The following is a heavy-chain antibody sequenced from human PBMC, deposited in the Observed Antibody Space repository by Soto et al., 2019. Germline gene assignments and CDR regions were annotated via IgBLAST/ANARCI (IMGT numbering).Heavy chain of an antibody. V-gene: IGHV4-34*01. CDR2: INHSGST. Sequence: SETLSLTCAVYGGSFSGYYWSWIRQPPGKGLEWIGEINHSGSTNYNPSLKSRVTISVDTSKNQFSLKLSSVTAADTAVYYCARRHDFWSGRDYWGQGTLVTVSS. J-gene: IGHJ4*02. D-gene: IGHD3-3*01. CDR1: GGSFSGYY. CDR3: ARRHDFWSGRDY.